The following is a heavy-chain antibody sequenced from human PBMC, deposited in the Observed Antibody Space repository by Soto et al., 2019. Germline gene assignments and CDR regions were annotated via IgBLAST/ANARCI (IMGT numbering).Heavy chain of an antibody. CDR1: GDSISSIGHY. V-gene: IGHV4-31*03. D-gene: IGHD6-19*01. CDR2: IYYSGST. J-gene: IGHJ4*02. CDR3: AREHSGNMDFHX. Sequence: SDTLSLTCTVSGDSISSIGHYWTWIRQRPGQSLEWIGDIYYSGSTFYNTSLKSRITLSAHMSNNQFSLRLRSVTAADTAVYYCAREHSGNMDFHXWGQVTLVTVSX.